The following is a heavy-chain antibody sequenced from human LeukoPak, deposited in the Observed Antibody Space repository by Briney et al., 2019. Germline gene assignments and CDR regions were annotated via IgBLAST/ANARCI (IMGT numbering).Heavy chain of an antibody. D-gene: IGHD2-8*01. V-gene: IGHV3-23*01. Sequence: GGSLRLSCAASGFNFNSYTMNWVRQTPGKGLQWVANILASGSPTYYADSVKGRFIISRDNSKNTVYLQMNSLRVEDTAIYYCAKDLRPNGVDNFDHWGQGILVTVSS. J-gene: IGHJ4*02. CDR2: ILASGSPT. CDR3: AKDLRPNGVDNFDH. CDR1: GFNFNSYT.